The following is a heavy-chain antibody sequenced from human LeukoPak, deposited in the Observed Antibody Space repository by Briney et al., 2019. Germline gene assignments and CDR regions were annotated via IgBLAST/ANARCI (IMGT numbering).Heavy chain of an antibody. Sequence: GGSLRLSCAASGFTFSNYAMNWVRQAPGKGLEWVSAISGSGGSTYYADSVKGRFTISRDNSKNTLYLQMNSLRAEDTAVYYCAKVSSYDILTGYSPLIDYWGQGTLVTVSS. CDR3: AKVSSYDILTGYSPLIDY. CDR1: GFTFSNYA. V-gene: IGHV3-23*01. J-gene: IGHJ4*02. CDR2: ISGSGGST. D-gene: IGHD3-9*01.